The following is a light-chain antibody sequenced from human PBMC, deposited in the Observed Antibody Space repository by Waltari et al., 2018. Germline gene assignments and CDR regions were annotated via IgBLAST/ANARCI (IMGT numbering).Light chain of an antibody. J-gene: IGLJ3*02. CDR1: GVPVLGSRY. Sequence: QSALTQPRSLSGSPGQSVTISCPGTGVPVLGSRYVSWYQQHPGKAPKLIIYDIYKRPSGVPDRFSGSKSDNTASLTISGLQAEDEADFFCCAFAATPLFGGGTKLTVL. CDR2: DIY. CDR3: CAFAATPL. V-gene: IGLV2-11*01.